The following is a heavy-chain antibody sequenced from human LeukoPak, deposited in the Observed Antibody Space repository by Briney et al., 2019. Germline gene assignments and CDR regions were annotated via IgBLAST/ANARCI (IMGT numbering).Heavy chain of an antibody. Sequence: GASVKVSCKASGYTFTGYYMHWVRQAPGQGLEWMGWINPNSGGTNYAQKFQGRATMTRDTSISTAYMELSRLRSDDTAVYYCARDRSMDKDYYGMDVWGQGTTVTVSS. CDR2: INPNSGGT. V-gene: IGHV1-2*02. CDR1: GYTFTGYY. J-gene: IGHJ6*01. CDR3: ARDRSMDKDYYGMDV. D-gene: IGHD3-10*01.